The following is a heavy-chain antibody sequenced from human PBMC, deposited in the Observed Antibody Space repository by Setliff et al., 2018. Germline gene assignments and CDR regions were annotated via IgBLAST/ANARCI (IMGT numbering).Heavy chain of an antibody. J-gene: IGHJ6*03. V-gene: IGHV4-39*01. D-gene: IGHD3-10*01. CDR1: GGPISSSNYY. Sequence: PSETLSLTCTVSGGPISSSNYYWGWIRQPPGKGLEWIGSINYRGNTHDNPSLRSRITISVDTSKNQFSLKLSSVTAADTAVYYCARHKSNGSGSYPSLYMDVWGKGIMVTVSS. CDR2: INYRGNT. CDR3: ARHKSNGSGSYPSLYMDV.